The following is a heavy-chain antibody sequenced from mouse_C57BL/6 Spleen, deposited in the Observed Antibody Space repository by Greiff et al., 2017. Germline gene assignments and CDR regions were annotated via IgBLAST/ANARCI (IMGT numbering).Heavy chain of an antibody. D-gene: IGHD1-1*01. Sequence: VQLQQPGAELVMPGASVKLSCKASGYTFTSYWMHWVKQRPGQGLEWIGEIDPSDSYTNYNQKFKGKSTLTVDKSSSTAYMQLSSLTSEDSAVYYCAKGDGSSSYWYFDVWGTGTTVTVSS. CDR3: AKGDGSSSYWYFDV. V-gene: IGHV1-69*01. CDR1: GYTFTSYW. J-gene: IGHJ1*03. CDR2: IDPSDSYT.